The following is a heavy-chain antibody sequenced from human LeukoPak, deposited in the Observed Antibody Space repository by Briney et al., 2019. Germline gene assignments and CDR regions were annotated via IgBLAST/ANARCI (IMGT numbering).Heavy chain of an antibody. CDR2: ISGSGGST. D-gene: IGHD6-19*01. Sequence: SGGSLRLSCAASGFTFSSYAMSWVRQAPGKGLEWVSGISGSGGSTYYADSVKGRFTISRDKSKNTLYLQMNSLRAEDTAVYYCAKDSSAWYGGGFDYWGQGTLVTVSS. CDR3: AKDSSAWYGGGFDY. CDR1: GFTFSSYA. J-gene: IGHJ4*02. V-gene: IGHV3-23*01.